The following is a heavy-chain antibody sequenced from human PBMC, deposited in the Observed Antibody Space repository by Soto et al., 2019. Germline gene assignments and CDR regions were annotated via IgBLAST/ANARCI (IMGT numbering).Heavy chain of an antibody. Sequence: ASETLSLTCAVSGGSISSGGYSWSWIRQPPGKGLEWIGYIYHSGSTYYNPSLKSRVTISVDRSKNQFSLKLSSVTAADTAVYYCAILRLSSNYVFAPNSFWGQGTLVPGSS. CDR2: IYHSGST. CDR1: GGSISSGGYS. J-gene: IGHJ4*02. V-gene: IGHV4-30-2*01. D-gene: IGHD4-4*01. CDR3: AILRLSSNYVFAPNSF.